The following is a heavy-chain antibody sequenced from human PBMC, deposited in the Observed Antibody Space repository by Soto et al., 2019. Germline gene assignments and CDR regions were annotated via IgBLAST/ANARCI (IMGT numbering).Heavy chain of an antibody. CDR2: FYPGDSTS. V-gene: IGHV5-51*01. Sequence: GESLKISCNTSGYSFISYWVSWVRQKPGKGLEWMGTFYPGDSTSTYSPSFQGQVTISVDKSISTAYLHLSSLKASDTAMYYCARIIGYCRNNDCSWTFDIWGQGTTVTVSS. CDR3: ARIIGYCRNNDCSWTFDI. J-gene: IGHJ3*02. CDR1: GYSFISYW. D-gene: IGHD2-2*03.